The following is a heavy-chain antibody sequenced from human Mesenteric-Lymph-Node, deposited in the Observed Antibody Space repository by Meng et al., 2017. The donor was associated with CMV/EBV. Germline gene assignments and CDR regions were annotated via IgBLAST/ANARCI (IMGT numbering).Heavy chain of an antibody. V-gene: IGHV4-59*12. CDR3: ARELNYDFWSGYVTYYYYYGMDV. CDR1: GGSISSYY. D-gene: IGHD3-3*01. Sequence: SETLSLTCTVSGGSISSYYWSWIRQPPGKGLEWIGEIYHSGSTNYNPSLKSRVTISVDKSKSQFSLKLSSVTAADTAVYYCARELNYDFWSGYVTYYYYYGMDVWGQGTTVTVSS. CDR2: IYHSGST. J-gene: IGHJ6*02.